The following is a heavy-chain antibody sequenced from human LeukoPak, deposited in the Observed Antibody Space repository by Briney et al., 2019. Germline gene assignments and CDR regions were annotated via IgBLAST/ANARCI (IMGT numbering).Heavy chain of an antibody. CDR3: ARVKSYYYDLGY. Sequence: SETLSLTCTVSGGSISSGDYYWSWIRQPPGKGLEWIGYIYYSGSTYYNPCLKSRVTISVDTSKNQFSLKLSSVTAADTAVYYCARVKSYYYDLGYWGQGTLVTASS. D-gene: IGHD3-22*01. V-gene: IGHV4-30-4*01. CDR1: GGSISSGDYY. J-gene: IGHJ4*02. CDR2: IYYSGST.